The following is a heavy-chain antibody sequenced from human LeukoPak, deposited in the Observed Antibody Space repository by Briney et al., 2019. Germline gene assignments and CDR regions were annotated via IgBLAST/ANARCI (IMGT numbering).Heavy chain of an antibody. D-gene: IGHD2-2*01. V-gene: IGHV3-21*01. CDR3: ARPRYCSSTSCYGAFDY. CDR2: ISSSNSYI. CDR1: GFTFSSYS. Sequence: GGSLRLSCAASGFTFSSYSMNWVRQAPGKGLEWVSSISSSNSYIYYADSVKGRFTISRDNAKNSLYLQMNSLRAEDTAVYYCARPRYCSSTSCYGAFDYWGQGTLVTVSS. J-gene: IGHJ4*02.